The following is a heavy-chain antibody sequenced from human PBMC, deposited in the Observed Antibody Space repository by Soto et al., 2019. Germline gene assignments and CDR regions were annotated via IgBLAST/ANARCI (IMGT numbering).Heavy chain of an antibody. V-gene: IGHV1-69*13. Sequence: SVKVSCKALRGTFTNYAFSWVRQAPGQGLEWMGGIMPFFGSGNYAQKFQGRINITADESTSSVCLELTSLRSEDTAVYYCARDRAGYYSHFVYWGQGTLVTVSS. CDR1: RGTFTNYA. CDR3: ARDRAGYYSHFVY. J-gene: IGHJ4*02. D-gene: IGHD3-22*01. CDR2: IMPFFGSG.